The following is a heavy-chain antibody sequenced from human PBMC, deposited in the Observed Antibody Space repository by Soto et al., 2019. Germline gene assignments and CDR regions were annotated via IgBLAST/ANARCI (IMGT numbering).Heavy chain of an antibody. CDR2: ISGSGGST. CDR1: GFTFSSYA. J-gene: IGHJ4*02. V-gene: IGHV3-23*01. Sequence: EVQLLESGGGLVQPGGSLRLSCAASGFTFSSYAMSWVRQAPGKGLEWVSAISGSGGSTYYADSVKGRFTISRDNSKNTLYLQMNSLRAEDTAVYYCAKDISCPCPGTSCQLFDSWGQGTLVTVSS. CDR3: AKDISCPCPGTSCQLFDS. D-gene: IGHD2-2*01.